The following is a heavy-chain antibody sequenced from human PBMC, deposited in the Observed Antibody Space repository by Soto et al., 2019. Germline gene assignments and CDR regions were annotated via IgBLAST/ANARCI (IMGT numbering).Heavy chain of an antibody. D-gene: IGHD2-8*01. CDR3: AREELMVYATITRSHDY. CDR1: GGTFSSYA. CDR2: IIPIFGTA. Sequence: QVQLVQSGAEVKKPGSSVKVSCKASGGTFSSYAISWVRQAPGQGLEWMGGIIPIFGTANYAQKFQGRVTNTADEATSTAYMELSSLRSEDTAVYYCAREELMVYATITRSHDYWGQGTLVTVSS. V-gene: IGHV1-69*01. J-gene: IGHJ4*02.